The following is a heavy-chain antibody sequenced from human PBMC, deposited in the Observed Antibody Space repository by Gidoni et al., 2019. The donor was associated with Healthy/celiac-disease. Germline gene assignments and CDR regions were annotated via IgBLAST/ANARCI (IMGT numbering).Heavy chain of an antibody. CDR1: GGSFSGSY. J-gene: IGHJ4*02. CDR3: ARAASGIVGAMLDY. V-gene: IGHV4-34*01. CDR2: INHSGST. D-gene: IGHD1-26*01. Sequence: QVQLQQWRAGLLKPSETLSLTCAVYGGSFSGSYWSWIRQPPGKGLEWIGEINHSGSTNYNPSLKSRVTISVDTSKNQFSLKLSSVTAADTAVYYCARAASGIVGAMLDYWGQGTLVTVSS.